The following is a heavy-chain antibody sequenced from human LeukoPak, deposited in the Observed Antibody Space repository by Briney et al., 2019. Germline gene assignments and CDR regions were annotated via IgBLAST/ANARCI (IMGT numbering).Heavy chain of an antibody. CDR2: ISAYNGNT. Sequence: EASVKVSCKASGYTFTSYGISWARQAPGQGLEWMGWISAYNGNTNYAQKLQGRVTMTTDTSTSTAYMELRSLRSDDTAVYYCARVTFSGYSSGWYDYWGQGTLVTVSS. V-gene: IGHV1-18*01. D-gene: IGHD6-19*01. J-gene: IGHJ4*02. CDR3: ARVTFSGYSSGWYDY. CDR1: GYTFTSYG.